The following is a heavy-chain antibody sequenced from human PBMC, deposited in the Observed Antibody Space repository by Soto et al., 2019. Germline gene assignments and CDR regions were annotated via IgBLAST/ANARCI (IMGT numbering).Heavy chain of an antibody. J-gene: IGHJ5*02. CDR3: ARGDHFESSGPFDP. CDR2: IYYSGYT. D-gene: IGHD3-22*01. V-gene: IGHV4-59*01. Sequence: QVQLQESGPGLVKPSETLSLTCSVSGGSMSSYYWYWLRQPPGKGLECIGYIYYSGYTNYSPSLKSRVTMSVDTSKNHFSLKLSSVTAADTAVYYCARGDHFESSGPFDPWGQGTLVTVSS. CDR1: GGSMSSYY.